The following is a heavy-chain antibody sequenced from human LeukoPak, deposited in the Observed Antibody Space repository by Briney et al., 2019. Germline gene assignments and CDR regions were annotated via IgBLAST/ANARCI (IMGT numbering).Heavy chain of an antibody. D-gene: IGHD6-13*01. J-gene: IGHJ4*02. CDR1: GFTFSNYG. V-gene: IGHV3-23*01. Sequence: GGSLKLSCAASGFTFSNYGMSWVRQAPGKGLEWVSAISGSGGSTYYADSVKGRFTISRDNSKNTLYLQMNSLRAEDTAVYYCAKGTVSSWYDYWGQGTLVTVSS. CDR3: AKGTVSSWYDY. CDR2: ISGSGGST.